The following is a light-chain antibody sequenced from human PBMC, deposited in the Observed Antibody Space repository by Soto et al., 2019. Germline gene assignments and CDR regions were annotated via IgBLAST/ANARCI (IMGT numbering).Light chain of an antibody. J-gene: IGKJ1*01. V-gene: IGKV3-20*01. CDR1: QSISGTY. CDR2: SAS. CDR3: QNYNTYPWT. Sequence: EIVLTQSPGTLSLSPGERATLSCRASQSISGTYVAWYQQKPGQAPRPLIYSASTRAAGIPDGFSGSGFGTEFPLPITSLQPGDFATYSCQNYNTYPWTFGQGTKV.